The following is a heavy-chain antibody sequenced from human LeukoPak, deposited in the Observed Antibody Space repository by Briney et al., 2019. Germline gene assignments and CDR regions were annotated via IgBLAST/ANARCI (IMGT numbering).Heavy chain of an antibody. CDR2: IFPSGGEI. J-gene: IGHJ5*01. CDR3: VTYRQVMLPFEA. D-gene: IGHD5-18*01. V-gene: IGHV3-23*01. CDR1: GFTFDDYG. Sequence: GGSLRLSCAASGFTFDDYGMSWVRQAPGKGLEWVSSIFPSGGEIHYADSVRGRFTISRDNSKSTLSLQMNSLRAEDTAIYYCVTYRQVMLPFEAWGQGTLVTVSS.